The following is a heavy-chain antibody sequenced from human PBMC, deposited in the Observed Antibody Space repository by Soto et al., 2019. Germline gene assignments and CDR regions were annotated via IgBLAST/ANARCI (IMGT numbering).Heavy chain of an antibody. D-gene: IGHD2-2*01. CDR2: FDPEDGET. J-gene: IGHJ4*02. CDR1: GYTLSELS. V-gene: IGHV1-24*01. CDR3: ATDLQGLPLSVY. Sequence: ASVKVSCKVSGYTLSELSMHWVRQAPGKGLEWMGGFDPEDGETIYAQKFQGRVTMTEDTSTDTAYMELSSLRSEDTAVYYCATDLQGLPLSVYWGQGTLVTVSS.